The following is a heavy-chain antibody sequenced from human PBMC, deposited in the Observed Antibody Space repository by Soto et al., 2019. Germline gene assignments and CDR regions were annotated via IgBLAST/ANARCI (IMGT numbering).Heavy chain of an antibody. V-gene: IGHV1-18*04. CDR2: ISAYNGNT. CDR1: GYTFTSYG. D-gene: IGHD3-10*01. J-gene: IGHJ5*02. CDR3: AREDSYYYGSGSESGFDP. Sequence: QVQLVQSGAEVKKPGASVKVSCKASGYTFTSYGISWVRQAPGQGLEWMGWISAYNGNTNYAQKLQGRVTMTTDTSTSTAYMELRSLRSVDTAVYYCAREDSYYYGSGSESGFDPWGQGTLVTVSS.